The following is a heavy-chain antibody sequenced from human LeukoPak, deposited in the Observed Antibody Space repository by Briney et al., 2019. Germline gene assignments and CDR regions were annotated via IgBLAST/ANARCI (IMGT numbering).Heavy chain of an antibody. V-gene: IGHV4-59*12. CDR1: GGSISSYY. CDR3: ARTKQWLVLGGGAFDI. CDR2: IYYSGST. D-gene: IGHD6-19*01. Sequence: PSETLSLTCTVSGGSISSYYWSWIRQPPGKGLEWIGYIYYSGSTNYNPSLKSRVTISVDTSKNQFSLKLSSVTAADTAVYYCARTKQWLVLGGGAFDIWGQGTMVTVSS. J-gene: IGHJ3*02.